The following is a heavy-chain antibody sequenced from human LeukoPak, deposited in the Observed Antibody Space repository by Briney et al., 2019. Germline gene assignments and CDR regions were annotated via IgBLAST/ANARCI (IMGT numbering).Heavy chain of an antibody. Sequence: GESLKTSCQAPGYSFSKYWIGWVRQMPGKGLEGIGIIYPGDSDTRYSPSSEDQVTISVDKSNSVTYLQWRSLKASDTAMYYCARLFRNWSDGGVDQWGLGTRVTVSS. J-gene: IGHJ4*02. CDR1: GYSFSKYW. D-gene: IGHD1-1*01. V-gene: IGHV5-51*01. CDR3: ARLFRNWSDGGVDQ. CDR2: IYPGDSDT.